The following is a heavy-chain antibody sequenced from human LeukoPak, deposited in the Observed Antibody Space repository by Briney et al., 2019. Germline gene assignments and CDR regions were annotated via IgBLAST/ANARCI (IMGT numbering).Heavy chain of an antibody. D-gene: IGHD4-17*01. J-gene: IGHJ3*01. CDR1: GFTFSNYA. CDR3: ARNMTSVTTGGDAFDL. V-gene: IGHV3-23*01. Sequence: GGSLRPSCAASGFTFSNYAMSWVRQAPGRGLEWVSTVIITGVSTYYADSLKGRFTISRDNSKNTLYLQMNSLRAEDTAVCYCARNMTSVTTGGDAFDLWGQGTMVTVSS. CDR2: VIITGVST.